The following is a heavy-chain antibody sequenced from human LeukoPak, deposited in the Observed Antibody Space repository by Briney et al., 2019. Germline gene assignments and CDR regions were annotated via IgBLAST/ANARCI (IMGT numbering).Heavy chain of an antibody. J-gene: IGHJ5*02. CDR1: GGSISSYY. D-gene: IGHD3-3*01. CDR2: IYYSGST. CDR3: ARHALGDFWSGYPPNWFDP. Sequence: KPSETLSLTCTVSGGSISSYYWSWIRQPPGKGLEWIGYIYYSGSTNYNPSLKSRVTISVDTYKNQFSLKLSSVTAADTAVYYCARHALGDFWSGYPPNWFDPWGQATLLTVSS. V-gene: IGHV4-59*08.